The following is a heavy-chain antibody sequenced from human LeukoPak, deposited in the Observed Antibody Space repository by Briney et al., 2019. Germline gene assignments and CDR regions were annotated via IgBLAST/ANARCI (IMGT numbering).Heavy chain of an antibody. CDR3: ARASGSYGTFDP. CDR2: INWNGGSA. J-gene: IGHJ5*02. CDR1: GFTFDDYG. V-gene: IGHV3-20*04. D-gene: IGHD1-26*01. Sequence: GGSLRLSCAASGFTFDDYGMSWVRQAPGKGLEWVSGINWNGGSAGYADSVKGRFTISRDNAKNSLYLQMNSLRAEGTALYYCARASGSYGTFDPWGQGTLVTVSS.